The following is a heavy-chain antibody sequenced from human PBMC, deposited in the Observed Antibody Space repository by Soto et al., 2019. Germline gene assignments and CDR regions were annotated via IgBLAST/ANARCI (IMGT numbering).Heavy chain of an antibody. CDR1: GYSFTSYL. J-gene: IGHJ3*02. CDR3: ATYHYGDYVAFDI. CDR2: IDPSDSYT. V-gene: IGHV5-10-1*01. D-gene: IGHD4-17*01. Sequence: PGESLKISFKGSGYSFTSYLISWVRQMPGKGLEWMGRIDPSDSYTNYSPSFQGHVTISADKSISTAYLQWSSLKASDTAMYYCATYHYGDYVAFDIWGQGKMVTVSS.